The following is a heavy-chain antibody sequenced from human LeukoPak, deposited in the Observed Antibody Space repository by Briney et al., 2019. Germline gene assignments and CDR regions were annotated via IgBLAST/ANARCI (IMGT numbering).Heavy chain of an antibody. CDR1: GRSISSGDYY. J-gene: IGHJ5*02. D-gene: IGHD3-10*01. Sequence: PSQTLSLTCTVSGRSISSGDYYWGWIRQPPGKGLEWIGYIYYSGSTYYNPSLKSPFTISVDTSKNQVSLKLSSVTAADTAVYYCARAGYYGSGSYGDFDPWGQGTLVTVSS. CDR2: IYYSGST. V-gene: IGHV4-30-4*01. CDR3: ARAGYYGSGSYGDFDP.